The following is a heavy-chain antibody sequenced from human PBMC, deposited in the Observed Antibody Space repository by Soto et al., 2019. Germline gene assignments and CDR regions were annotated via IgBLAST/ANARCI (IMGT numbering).Heavy chain of an antibody. CDR3: VEDMKYCSGGSCYYDYMDV. CDR2: ISWNSGSV. Sequence: EVQLVESGGGLVQPGRSLRLSCAASGFTFDAYAMHWVRQAPGKGLEWVSGISWNSGSVGYADSVKGRFTISSDNAKNSLYLQMNSLRAEDTALYYCVEDMKYCSGGSCYYDYMDVWGKGTTVTVSS. CDR1: GFTFDAYA. V-gene: IGHV3-9*01. J-gene: IGHJ6*03. D-gene: IGHD2-15*01.